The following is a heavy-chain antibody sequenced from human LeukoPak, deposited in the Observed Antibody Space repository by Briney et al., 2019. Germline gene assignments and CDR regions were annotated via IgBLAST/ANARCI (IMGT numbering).Heavy chain of an antibody. CDR1: GFTFSSYA. CDR2: ISYDGSNK. V-gene: IGHV3-30-3*01. D-gene: IGHD2-15*01. Sequence: PGRSLRLSCAASGFTFSSYAMHWVRQAPGKGLEWVALISYDGSNKYYADSLKGRFTISRDNSKNALYLQMNSLRVEDTAVYYCARDGATPYCSGGSCFQIMPPVWYFDLWGRGILVTVSS. CDR3: ARDGATPYCSGGSCFQIMPPVWYFDL. J-gene: IGHJ2*01.